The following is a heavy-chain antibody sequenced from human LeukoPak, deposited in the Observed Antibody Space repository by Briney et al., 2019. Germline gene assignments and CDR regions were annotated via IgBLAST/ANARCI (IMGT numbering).Heavy chain of an antibody. CDR2: IIPIFGTA. CDR3: ARSQPLAYFDL. J-gene: IGHJ2*01. V-gene: IGHV1-69*06. CDR1: GGSFNSYA. Sequence: SVKVSCKASGGSFNSYAISWVRQAPGQGLEWMGGIIPIFGTANCAQKFQGRVTITADKSTNTAYMELSSLRSEDTAVYYCARSQPLAYFDLWGRGTLVTVSS.